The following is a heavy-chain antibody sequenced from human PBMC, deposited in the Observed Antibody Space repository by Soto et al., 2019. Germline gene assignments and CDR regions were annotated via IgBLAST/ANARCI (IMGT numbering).Heavy chain of an antibody. CDR1: GVSISSDNW. J-gene: IGHJ4*02. Sequence: QVQLQESGPGLVRPSGTVSLTCAVSGVSISSDNWWSWVRQPPGKALEWIGEIHHSGRTNYNPSLQSRVPMSVVPSKDLFSLTLTSVTAADTAFYYCARDQGSHPGDWGQGTLVSVSS. V-gene: IGHV4-4*02. CDR2: IHHSGRT. D-gene: IGHD6-13*01. CDR3: ARDQGSHPGD.